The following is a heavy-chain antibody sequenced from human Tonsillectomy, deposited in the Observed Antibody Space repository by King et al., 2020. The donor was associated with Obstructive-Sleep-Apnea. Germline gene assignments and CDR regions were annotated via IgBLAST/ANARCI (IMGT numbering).Heavy chain of an antibody. V-gene: IGHV3-23*04. J-gene: IGHJ3*01. CDR2: ISGTGLIT. CDR1: GFTFGSYG. CDR3: ARDIMIVVLGTLGAFDV. Sequence: EVQLVESGRGLVQPGGSLRLSCAASGFTFGSYGMSWVRQAPGKGLEWVSAISGTGLITYYADSVKGRFTISRDNSKNTLYLQMNSLRAEDTAVYYCARDIMIVVLGTLGAFDVWGQGTMVTVSS. D-gene: IGHD3-16*01.